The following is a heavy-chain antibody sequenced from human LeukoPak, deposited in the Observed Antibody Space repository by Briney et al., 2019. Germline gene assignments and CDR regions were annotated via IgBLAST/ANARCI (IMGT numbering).Heavy chain of an antibody. Sequence: SVTVSCKASGGSFSSYAFSWVRLAPGQGLEWMGGIIPIFGTANYAQKFQCRGAIAADESTSRDYMELSSLRSEDTAVYYCARGIYQLPIYYYYYYMDVWGKGTTVTVSS. D-gene: IGHD2-2*01. J-gene: IGHJ6*03. CDR3: ARGIYQLPIYYYYYYMDV. CDR2: IIPIFGTA. V-gene: IGHV1-69*13. CDR1: GGSFSSYA.